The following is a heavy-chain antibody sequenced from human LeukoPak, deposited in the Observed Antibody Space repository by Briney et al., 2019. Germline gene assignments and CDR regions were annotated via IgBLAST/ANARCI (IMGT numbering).Heavy chain of an antibody. CDR3: ARAGVISGWDY. CDR1: GFTFIGYP. D-gene: IGHD3-3*02. V-gene: IGHV3-23*01. CDR2: IGGEKSGSWT. J-gene: IGHJ4*02. Sequence: GGSLRLSCAASGFTFIGYPMGWVRQAPGKGLEWLSAIGGEKSGSWTKSADSVKGRFTISRDNSENTLYLQMDSLTVEDTAVYYCARAGVISGWDYWGQGVLVTVSS.